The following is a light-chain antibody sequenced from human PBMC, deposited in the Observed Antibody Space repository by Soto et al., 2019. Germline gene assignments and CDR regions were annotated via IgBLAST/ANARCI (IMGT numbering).Light chain of an antibody. V-gene: IGKV1-39*01. CDR3: QQSYSSPL. CDR2: DAS. Sequence: DIQMTHSPSILSASEGDRVTITCRASQSISRSLNWYQQKPGTAPELLIYDASTLQSGVPSRFSGSGSGTDFTLTISSLQPEDFATYYCQQSYSSPLFGQGTKVDIK. J-gene: IGKJ2*01. CDR1: QSISRS.